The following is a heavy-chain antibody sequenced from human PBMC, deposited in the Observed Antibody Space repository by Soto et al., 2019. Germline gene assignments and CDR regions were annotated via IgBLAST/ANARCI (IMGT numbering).Heavy chain of an antibody. Sequence: QITLKESGPTLVKPTQTLTLTCTFSGFSLSTSGVAVGWIRQPPGKALEWLALIYWDDDKRYSPSMKGRLTITRDTSKNQVALIMTNMDPEDTATYYCAHRLTATAFDIWDQGTMVTVSS. CDR2: IYWDDDK. CDR3: AHRLTATAFDI. V-gene: IGHV2-5*02. CDR1: GFSLSTSGVA. J-gene: IGHJ3*02. D-gene: IGHD2-21*02.